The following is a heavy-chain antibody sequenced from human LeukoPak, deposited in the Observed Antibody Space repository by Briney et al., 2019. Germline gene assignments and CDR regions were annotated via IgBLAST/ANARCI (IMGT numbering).Heavy chain of an antibody. Sequence: GGSLRLSCAASGFTFSRYSMNWVRQAPGKGLEWVSYISSSSSPIYYADSVKGRFTISRDISKNMLYLQMDSLRVEDTAVYYCVKDDYGSYDYWGQGTLVAVSS. D-gene: IGHD3-10*01. CDR2: ISSSSSPI. CDR3: VKDDYGSYDY. J-gene: IGHJ4*02. V-gene: IGHV3-48*01. CDR1: GFTFSRYS.